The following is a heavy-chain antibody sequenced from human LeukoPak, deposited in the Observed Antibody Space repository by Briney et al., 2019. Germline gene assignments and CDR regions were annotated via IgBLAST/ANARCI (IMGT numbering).Heavy chain of an antibody. CDR2: INPSGGST. J-gene: IGHJ6*02. Sequence: ASVKVSCKASGYTFSSYGINWMRQAPGQGLEWMGIINPSGGSTSYAQKFQGRVTMTRDTSTSTVYMELSSLRSEDTAVYYCAREIGRGVVVPAANRPHYYGMDVWGQGTTVTVSS. CDR3: AREIGRGVVVPAANRPHYYGMDV. CDR1: GYTFSSYG. D-gene: IGHD2-2*01. V-gene: IGHV1-46*01.